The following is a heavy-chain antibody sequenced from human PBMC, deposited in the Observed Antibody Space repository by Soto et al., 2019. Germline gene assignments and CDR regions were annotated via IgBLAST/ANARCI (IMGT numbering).Heavy chain of an antibody. J-gene: IGHJ4*02. D-gene: IGHD5-12*01. Sequence: QITLKESGPTLVKPTQTLTLTCTFSGFSLSTRGVAVGWFRKPPGKALEWLALIYWDADKWYSPSLQSRLTITDDTSKNQVVLTMTNMAPVDTATYYCAHRPRGYAYYFDYWGQGNLVTVSS. CDR1: GFSLSTRGVA. V-gene: IGHV2-5*02. CDR2: IYWDADK. CDR3: AHRPRGYAYYFDY.